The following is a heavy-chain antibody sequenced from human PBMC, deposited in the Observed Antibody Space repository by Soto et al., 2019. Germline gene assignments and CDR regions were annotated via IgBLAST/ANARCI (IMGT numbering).Heavy chain of an antibody. J-gene: IGHJ2*01. CDR3: ARVGARGRSHCGVDCYANRHVDL. V-gene: IGHV3-21*01. CDR2: ISGGTSYI. CDR1: GFTFTRYT. Sequence: EVQLVESGGGLVKPGGSLRLSCAASGFTFTRYTITWVRQAPGKGLDWVSSISGGTSYIHYGDSVKGRFTISRDNAKNSLYLQMNSLGPEDAAGYYCARVGARGRSHCGVDCYANRHVDLWGRGTLVTVSS. D-gene: IGHD2-21*01.